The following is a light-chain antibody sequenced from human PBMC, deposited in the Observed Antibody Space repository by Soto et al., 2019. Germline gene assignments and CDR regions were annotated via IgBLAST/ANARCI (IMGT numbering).Light chain of an antibody. V-gene: IGLV1-44*01. CDR2: SNN. CDR1: SSNIGSNP. Sequence: QSELTQPSSVSGTPGQRVTISCYGSSSNIGSNPVNWYLQLPGTAPKLLIHSNNQRPSGVPARFSASKSGTSASLAISGLRSEDEADYYCGTWDDSLKGVVFGGGTKLTVL. J-gene: IGLJ2*01. CDR3: GTWDDSLKGVV.